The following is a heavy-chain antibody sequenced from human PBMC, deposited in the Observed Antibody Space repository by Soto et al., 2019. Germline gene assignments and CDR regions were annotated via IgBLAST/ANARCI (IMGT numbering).Heavy chain of an antibody. V-gene: IGHV1-69*01. CDR2: IIPIFGTA. D-gene: IGHD2-2*01. J-gene: IGHJ6*02. CDR3: ARDDGVEGDGTQRIGRDV. CDR1: GGTFSSYA. Sequence: QVQLVQSGAEVKKPGSSVKVSCKASGGTFSSYAISWVRQAPGQGLEWMGGIIPIFGTANYAQKFQGRVTITADESTSTAYMELSSLRSEDTAVYYCARDDGVEGDGTQRIGRDVWGQGTTVTVSS.